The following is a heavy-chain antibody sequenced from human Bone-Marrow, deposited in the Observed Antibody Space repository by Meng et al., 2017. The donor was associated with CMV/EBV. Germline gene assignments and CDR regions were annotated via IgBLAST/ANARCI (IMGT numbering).Heavy chain of an antibody. J-gene: IGHJ6*02. CDR3: ARGRGVGATFRYGMEV. CDR2: ISWNSGSI. D-gene: IGHD1-26*01. Sequence: GGSLRLSCAASGFTFDDYAMHWVRQAPGKGLEWVSGISWNSGSIGYADSVKGRFTISRDNAKNSLYLQMNSLRAEDMALYYCARGRGVGATFRYGMEVWGQGTTVTVSS. CDR1: GFTFDDYA. V-gene: IGHV3-9*03.